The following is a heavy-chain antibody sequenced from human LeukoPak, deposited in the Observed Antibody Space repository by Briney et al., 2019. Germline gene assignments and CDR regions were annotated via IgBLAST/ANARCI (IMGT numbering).Heavy chain of an antibody. CDR1: GLSFSNYW. CDR2: TNLHGTTV. D-gene: IGHD3-16*01. V-gene: IGHV3-74*01. J-gene: IGHJ4*02. CDR3: ASAYTYVRLGDH. Sequence: QAGGSLRLSCAVSGLSFSNYWMLWVRQAPGKGLVWVARTNLHGTTVDYADSVKGRFTISRDNAKNTLFLQMNSLRAEDTAVYYCASAYTYVRLGDHWGQGTLVTVSS.